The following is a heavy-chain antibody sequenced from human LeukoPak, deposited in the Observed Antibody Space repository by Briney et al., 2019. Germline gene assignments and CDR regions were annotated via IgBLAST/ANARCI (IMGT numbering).Heavy chain of an antibody. V-gene: IGHV1-69*04. D-gene: IGHD3-10*01. CDR3: ARDPAYYGSGSYLLSMLRVQMVSYGMDV. Sequence: SVKVSCKASGGTFSSYAISWVRQAPGQGLEWMGRIIPILGIANYAQKFQGRVTSTADKSTSTAYMELSSLRSEDTAVYYCARDPAYYGSGSYLLSMLRVQMVSYGMDVWGQGTTVTVSS. CDR2: IIPILGIA. CDR1: GGTFSSYA. J-gene: IGHJ6*02.